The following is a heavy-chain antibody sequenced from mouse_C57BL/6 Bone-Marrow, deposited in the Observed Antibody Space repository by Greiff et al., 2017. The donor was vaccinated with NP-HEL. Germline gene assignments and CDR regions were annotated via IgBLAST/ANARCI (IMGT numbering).Heavy chain of an antibody. V-gene: IGHV2-9*01. CDR3: AMIYYGNYEAMDY. D-gene: IGHD2-1*01. Sequence: VQVVESGPGLVAPSQSLSITCTVSGFSLTSYGVDWVRQPPGKGLEWLGVIWGGGSTNYNSALMSRLSISKDNSKSQVFLKMNSLQTDDTAMYYCAMIYYGNYEAMDYWGQGTSVTVSS. CDR2: IWGGGST. J-gene: IGHJ4*01. CDR1: GFSLTSYG.